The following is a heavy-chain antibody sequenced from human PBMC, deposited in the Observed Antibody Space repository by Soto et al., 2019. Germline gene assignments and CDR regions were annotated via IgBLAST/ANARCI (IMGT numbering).Heavy chain of an antibody. V-gene: IGHV3-30-3*01. CDR1: GFTFNNYA. CDR2: VSFEGSQK. D-gene: IGHD4-17*01. Sequence: QVQLVESGGGVVQPGRSLRLSCTGSGFTFNNYAFHWVRQAPGKGLEWVAVVSFEGSQKSYADSVKGRFTISRDNSDNTLFLQMNNHRPDDTAVYYCARDQGYGDPVLDYWGQGTLVTVSS. CDR3: ARDQGYGDPVLDY. J-gene: IGHJ4*02.